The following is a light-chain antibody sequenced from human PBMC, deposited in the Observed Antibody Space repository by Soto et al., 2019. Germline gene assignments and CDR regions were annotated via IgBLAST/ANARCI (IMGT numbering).Light chain of an antibody. CDR3: QPYYSIPQA. Sequence: DIVMTQSPDSLAMSLGERATINCESSQSVLHSSNNKNYLAWFQQKPGQPPKLLIYWASTRESGVPDRFSGSGSGTDFTLTISSLQAEDVAVYYCQPYYSIPQAFGQGTKVEIK. CDR2: WAS. J-gene: IGKJ1*01. CDR1: QSVLHSSNNKNY. V-gene: IGKV4-1*01.